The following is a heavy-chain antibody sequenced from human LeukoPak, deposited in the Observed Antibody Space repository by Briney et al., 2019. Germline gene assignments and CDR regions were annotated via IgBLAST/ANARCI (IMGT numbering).Heavy chain of an antibody. CDR3: TTEYFGGFEY. Sequence: GGSLRLSCVLSTFTKAWMNWVRQAPGKGLEWVGRVNNRGDGMATDYAAPVKGRFIISRDDSKKTVYLQMDSLKTEDTAVYFCTTEYFGGFEYWGQGTLVTVSS. J-gene: IGHJ4*02. D-gene: IGHD3-16*01. V-gene: IGHV3-15*07. CDR2: VNNRGDGMAT. CDR1: TFTKAW.